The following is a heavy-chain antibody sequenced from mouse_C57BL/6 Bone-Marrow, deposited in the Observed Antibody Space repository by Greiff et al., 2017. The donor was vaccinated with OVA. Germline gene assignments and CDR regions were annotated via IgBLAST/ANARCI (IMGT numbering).Heavy chain of an antibody. V-gene: IGHV1-81*01. CDR1: GYTFTSYG. J-gene: IGHJ2*01. D-gene: IGHD2-2*01. Sequence: VQRVESGAELARPGASVKLSCKASGYTFTSYGISWVKQRTGQGLEWIGEIYPRSGNTYYNEKFKGKATLTADKSSSTAYMELRSLTSEDSAVYFCARGDFYGYDPAYWGQGTTLTVSS. CDR3: ARGDFYGYDPAY. CDR2: IYPRSGNT.